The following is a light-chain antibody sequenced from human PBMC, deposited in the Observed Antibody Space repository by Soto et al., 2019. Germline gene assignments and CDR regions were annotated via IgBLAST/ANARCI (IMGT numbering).Light chain of an antibody. CDR2: DAS. J-gene: IGKJ2*01. CDR3: QQRSYWPRT. CDR1: QSVSNN. V-gene: IGKV3-11*01. Sequence: EIVLTQSPATLSLSPGERATLSCRASQSVSNNLGWYQQKPGQAPRLLIYDASTRATDIPARFSGSGSGTDFTLTINSLEPEDCAVYYCQQRSYWPRTFGQGTKLAIK.